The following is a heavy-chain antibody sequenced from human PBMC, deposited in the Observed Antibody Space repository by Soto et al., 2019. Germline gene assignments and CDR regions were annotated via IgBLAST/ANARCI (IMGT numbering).Heavy chain of an antibody. J-gene: IGHJ4*02. CDR2: INTDGSST. Sequence: TGGSLRLSCAVSGFTCSSFWMHWVRQAPGGGLVWVSRINTDGSSTSYADSVKGRFTISRDNAKNTLYLQMNSLRVEDTAMYYCAKRGVDTFGLSYWGQGTLVTVSS. D-gene: IGHD3-10*01. CDR1: GFTCSSFW. V-gene: IGHV3-74*01. CDR3: AKRGVDTFGLSY.